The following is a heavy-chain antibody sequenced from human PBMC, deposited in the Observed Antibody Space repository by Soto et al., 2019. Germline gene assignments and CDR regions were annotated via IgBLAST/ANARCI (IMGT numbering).Heavy chain of an antibody. CDR3: ARDLMPNDRGLGDLAY. Sequence: EVRLVESGGGLVKPGGSLRLSCAASGFTFNKYSMNWVRQAPGKGLEWVSSITSKTGDQYYADSVKGQFIISRDTTKNSLSLQVTSLRDEDTAVYYCARDLMPNDRGLGDLAYWGQGTLVTVSS. V-gene: IGHV3-21*06. D-gene: IGHD3-22*01. CDR2: ITSKTGDQ. J-gene: IGHJ4*02. CDR1: GFTFNKYS.